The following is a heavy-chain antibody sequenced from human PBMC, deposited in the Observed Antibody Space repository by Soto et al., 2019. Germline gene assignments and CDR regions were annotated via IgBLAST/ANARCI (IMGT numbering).Heavy chain of an antibody. Sequence: QVQLVESGGGVVQPGRSLRLSCAASGFTFSSYGMHWVRQAPGKGLEWVAVISHDGSNKYFADSVKGRFTIHRNNSKKTLYLTLNSLRAEDTVVYYCATHVLAVAGYLPGMDVCGHGPTVTVSS. CDR2: ISHDGSNK. CDR1: GFTFSSYG. V-gene: IGHV3-30*03. CDR3: ATHVLAVAGYLPGMDV. D-gene: IGHD6-19*01. J-gene: IGHJ6*02.